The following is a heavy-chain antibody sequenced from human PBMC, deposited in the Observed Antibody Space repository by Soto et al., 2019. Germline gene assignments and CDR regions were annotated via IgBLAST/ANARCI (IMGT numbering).Heavy chain of an antibody. CDR2: ISASGGGT. V-gene: IGHV3-23*01. D-gene: IGHD3-22*01. CDR1: GFTFSSYA. CDR3: ARDVRTYFYESSGSHRAYYFDY. Sequence: GGSLRLACAASGFTFSSYAMSWVRQAPGKGLEWVSAISASGGGTYYADSVKGRFTISRDNSKNTLYLQMNSLRAEDTAVYYCARDVRTYFYESSGSHRAYYFDYWGQGTLVTVSS. J-gene: IGHJ4*02.